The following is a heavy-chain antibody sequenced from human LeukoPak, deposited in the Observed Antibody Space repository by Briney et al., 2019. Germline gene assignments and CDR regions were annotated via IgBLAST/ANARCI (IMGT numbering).Heavy chain of an antibody. CDR3: ARDQGAYYDFWSGYWAFDY. V-gene: IGHV1-69*04. D-gene: IGHD3-3*01. Sequence: SVKVSCKASGGTFSSYAISWVRQAPGQGLEWMGRIIPILGIANYAQKFQGRVTITADKSTSTAYMELSSLRSEDTAVYYCARDQGAYYDFWSGYWAFDYWGQGTLVTVYS. CDR1: GGTFSSYA. CDR2: IIPILGIA. J-gene: IGHJ4*02.